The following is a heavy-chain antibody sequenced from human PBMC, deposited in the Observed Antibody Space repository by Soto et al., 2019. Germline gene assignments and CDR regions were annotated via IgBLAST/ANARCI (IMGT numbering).Heavy chain of an antibody. J-gene: IGHJ4*02. D-gene: IGHD2-2*01. V-gene: IGHV1-46*01. CDR3: ARGYCSSTSCLYFDY. CDR1: GYTFTSYY. CDR2: INPSGGST. Sequence: ASVKVSCKASGYTFTSYYMHWVRQAPRQGLEWMGIINPSGGSTSYAQKFQGRVTMTRDTSTSTVYMELSSLRSEDTAVYYCARGYCSSTSCLYFDYWGQGTLVTVSS.